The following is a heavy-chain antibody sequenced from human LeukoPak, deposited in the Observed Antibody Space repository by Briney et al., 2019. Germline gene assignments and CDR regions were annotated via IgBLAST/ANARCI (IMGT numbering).Heavy chain of an antibody. CDR3: AMTYQLISRGIGAFDI. J-gene: IGHJ3*02. Sequence: GASVKVSCKASGYTFTGYYMHWVRQAPGQGLEWTGWINPNSGGTNYAQKFQGRVTMTRDTSISTAYMELSRLRSDDTAVYYCAMTYQLISRGIGAFDIWGQGTMVTVSS. CDR2: INPNSGGT. D-gene: IGHD2-2*01. V-gene: IGHV1-2*02. CDR1: GYTFTGYY.